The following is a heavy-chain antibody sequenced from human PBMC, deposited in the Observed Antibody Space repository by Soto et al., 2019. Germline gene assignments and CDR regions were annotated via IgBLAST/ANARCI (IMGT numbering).Heavy chain of an antibody. CDR1: GGSISSSSYY. CDR2: IYYSGST. V-gene: IGHV4-39*01. J-gene: IGHJ4*02. D-gene: IGHD3-16*01. CDR3: TRHRRGETVHQPHDY. Sequence: QLQLQESGPGLVKPSETLSLTCTVSGGSISSSSYYWGWIRQPPGKGLEWIGSIYYSGSTNYNPSLKSRITISVDPSKNQFSLKLSSVTAAATAVYYCTRHRRGETVHQPHDYWGQGTLVTVSS.